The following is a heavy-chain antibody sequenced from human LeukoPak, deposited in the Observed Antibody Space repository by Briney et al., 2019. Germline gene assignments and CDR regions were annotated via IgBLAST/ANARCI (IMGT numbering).Heavy chain of an antibody. CDR1: GFPFDDYA. V-gene: IGHV3-9*01. CDR3: AKDFRCSSTSCYTGFDY. J-gene: IGHJ4*02. CDR2: ISWNSGSI. Sequence: PGRSLRLSCAASGFPFDDYAMHWVRQAPGKGLEWVSGISWNSGSIGYADSVKGRLTISRDNAKNSLYLQMNSLRAEDTALYYCAKDFRCSSTSCYTGFDYWGQGTLVTVSS. D-gene: IGHD2-2*02.